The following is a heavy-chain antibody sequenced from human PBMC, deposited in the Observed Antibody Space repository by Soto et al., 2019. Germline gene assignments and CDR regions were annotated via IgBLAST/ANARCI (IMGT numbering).Heavy chain of an antibody. V-gene: IGHV3-11*01. CDR2: ISNGGSSI. J-gene: IGHJ5*02. Sequence: QVQLVESGGGLVKPGGSLRLSCADSGFTFGDYDMSWIRQAPGKGLEWVSYISNGGSSIYYADSVKGRFTISRDNAKRSVFLQMNSLRAEDTAVYYCTRPCRYCNGGGPGNWFDPWGQGTLVTVSS. CDR3: TRPCRYCNGGGPGNWFDP. D-gene: IGHD2-8*02. CDR1: GFTFGDYD.